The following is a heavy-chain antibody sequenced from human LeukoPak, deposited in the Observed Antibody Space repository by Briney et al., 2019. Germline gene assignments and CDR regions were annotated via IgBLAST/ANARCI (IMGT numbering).Heavy chain of an antibody. CDR2: MNPNSGNT. V-gene: IGHV1-8*01. Sequence: ASVKVSCKASGYTFTSYDINWVRQATGQGLEWMGWMNPNSGNTGYAQKFQGRVTMTRNTSISTAYMELSSLRSEDTAVYYCASGLTSTGEMDYWGQGTLVTVSS. D-gene: IGHD7-27*01. CDR3: ASGLTSTGEMDY. CDR1: GYTFTSYD. J-gene: IGHJ4*02.